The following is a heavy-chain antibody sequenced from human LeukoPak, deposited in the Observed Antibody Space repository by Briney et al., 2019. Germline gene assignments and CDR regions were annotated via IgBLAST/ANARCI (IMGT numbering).Heavy chain of an antibody. D-gene: IGHD3-10*01. J-gene: IGHJ4*02. V-gene: IGHV1-69*04. Sequence: SVKVSCKASGGTFSSYAISWVRQAPGQGLEWMGRIIPILGIANYAQKFQGRVTITADKSTSTAYMELSSLRSEDTAVYYCARVPGYGSGSYYGYWGQGTLVTVSS. CDR1: GGTFSSYA. CDR2: IIPILGIA. CDR3: ARVPGYGSGSYYGY.